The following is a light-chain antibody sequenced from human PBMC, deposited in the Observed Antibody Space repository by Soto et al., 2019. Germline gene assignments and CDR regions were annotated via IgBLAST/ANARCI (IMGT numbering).Light chain of an antibody. Sequence: QSVLTQPASVSGSPRQSITISCTGTSSDIGGYNYVSWYQQHPGKAPKVMIYEVSNRPSGASSRFSGSKSGNTASLTISGLQAEDEADYYCSSYTSSSTLVFGGGTKLTVL. V-gene: IGLV2-14*01. CDR3: SSYTSSSTLV. CDR2: EVS. J-gene: IGLJ2*01. CDR1: SSDIGGYNY.